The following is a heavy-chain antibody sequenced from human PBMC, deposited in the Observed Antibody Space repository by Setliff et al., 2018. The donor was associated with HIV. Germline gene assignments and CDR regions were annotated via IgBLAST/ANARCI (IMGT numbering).Heavy chain of an antibody. CDR3: AKAMVPYNELLAGYPLGGNFDS. V-gene: IGHV3-74*01. CDR1: GFTFSSYW. D-gene: IGHD3-9*01. CDR2: INSDGSST. J-gene: IGHJ4*02. Sequence: GGSLRLSCAASGFTFSSYWMHWVRQAPGKGLVWVSRINSDGSSTSYADSVKGRFTISRDNAKNTLYLQMNSLRVEDTALYFCAKAMVPYNELLAGYPLGGNFDSWGQGTLVTVS.